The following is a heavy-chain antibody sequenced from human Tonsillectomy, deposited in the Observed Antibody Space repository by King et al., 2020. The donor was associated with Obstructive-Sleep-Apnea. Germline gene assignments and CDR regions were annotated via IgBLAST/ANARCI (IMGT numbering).Heavy chain of an antibody. CDR2: IYSGGST. J-gene: IGHJ4*02. CDR3: ARGPVGYSYGLVYYFDY. D-gene: IGHD5-18*01. CDR1: GFTVSSNY. V-gene: IGHV3-53*04. Sequence: VQLVESGGGLVQPGGSLRLSCAASGFTVSSNYMSWVRQAPGKGLEWVSVIYSGGSTYYADSVKGRFTISRHHSKNTLYLQMNSLGAEDTAVYYCARGPVGYSYGLVYYFDYWGQGTLVTVSS.